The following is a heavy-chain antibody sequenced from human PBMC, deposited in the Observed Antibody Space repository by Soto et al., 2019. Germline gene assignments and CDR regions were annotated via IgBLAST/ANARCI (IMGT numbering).Heavy chain of an antibody. D-gene: IGHD1-26*01. J-gene: IGHJ4*02. Sequence: EVQLVESGGGLVKPGGSLRLSCAASGFTFSSYSMNWVRQAPGKGLEWVSSISSSSSYIYYADSVKGRFTISRDNAKNSLYLQMNSLRAEDTAVYYCARPSGSYVGDFDYWGQGTLVTVSS. CDR2: ISSSSSYI. V-gene: IGHV3-21*01. CDR3: ARPSGSYVGDFDY. CDR1: GFTFSSYS.